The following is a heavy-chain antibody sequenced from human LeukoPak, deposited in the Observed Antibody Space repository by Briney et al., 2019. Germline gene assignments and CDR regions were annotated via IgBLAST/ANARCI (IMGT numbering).Heavy chain of an antibody. Sequence: PSETLSLTCTVSGGSISSSSYYWGWIRQPPGKGLEWIGSIYYSGSTYYNPSLKSRVTISVDTSKNQFSLKLSSVTAADTAVYYCAREHHSGSSSRYFDLWGRGTLVTVSS. CDR1: GGSISSSSYY. CDR2: IYYSGST. J-gene: IGHJ2*01. V-gene: IGHV4-39*07. CDR3: AREHHSGSSSRYFDL. D-gene: IGHD1-26*01.